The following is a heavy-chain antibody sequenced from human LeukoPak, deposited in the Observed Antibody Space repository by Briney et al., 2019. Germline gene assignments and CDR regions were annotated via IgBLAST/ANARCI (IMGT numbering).Heavy chain of an antibody. CDR3: ARQPSIAAVLSQT. CDR2: IVVGSGNT. CDR1: GFTLRTSA. J-gene: IGHJ5*02. D-gene: IGHD6-13*01. V-gene: IGHV1-58*01. Sequence: SVKVSCKASGFTLRTSAVQWVRQARGQLLEWIGWIVVGSGNTNYAEKFQGRVSITRDTSTSTASMELSSLRSEDTAMYYCARQPSIAAVLSQTWGQGTLVTVSS.